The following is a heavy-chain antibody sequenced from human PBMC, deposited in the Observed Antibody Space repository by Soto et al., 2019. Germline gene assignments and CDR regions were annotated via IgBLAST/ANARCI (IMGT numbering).Heavy chain of an antibody. CDR3: AKLAATRRPVVWYFDL. Sequence: PGGCVRLSCAASGFAFSSGAMSWVRQAPGKGLEWVSAISGSGGSTYYADSVKGRFTISRDNSKNTLYLQMNSLRAEDTAVYYCAKLAATRRPVVWYFDLWGRGTLVTV. J-gene: IGHJ2*01. V-gene: IGHV3-23*01. CDR1: GFAFSSGA. CDR2: ISGSGGST. D-gene: IGHD6-25*01.